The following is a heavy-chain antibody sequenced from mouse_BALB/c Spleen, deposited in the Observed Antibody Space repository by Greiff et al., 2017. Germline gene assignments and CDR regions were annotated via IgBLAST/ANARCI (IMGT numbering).Heavy chain of an antibody. Sequence: EVQLQQSGPELMKPGASVKISCKASGYSFTSYYMHWVKQSHGKSLEWIGYIDPFNGGTSYNQKFKGKATLTVDKSSSTAYMHLSSLTSEDSAVYYCARQYGNYDYAMDYWGQGTSVTVSA. D-gene: IGHD2-10*02. CDR1: GYSFTSYY. CDR2: IDPFNGGT. CDR3: ARQYGNYDYAMDY. J-gene: IGHJ4*01. V-gene: IGHV1S135*01.